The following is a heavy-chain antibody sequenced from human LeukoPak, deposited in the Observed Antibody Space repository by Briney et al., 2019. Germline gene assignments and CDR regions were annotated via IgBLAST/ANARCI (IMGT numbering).Heavy chain of an antibody. V-gene: IGHV3-30*02. CDR1: GFTFSSYE. CDR3: ARDPYSGGYGAYYYYYMDV. Sequence: GGSLRLSCAASGFTFSSYEMHWVRQAPGKGLEWVAFIRYDGSNKYYGDSVKGRFTISRDNSKNTLYLQMNSLRDEDTAVYYCARDPYSGGYGAYYYYYMDVWGKGTTVTVSS. J-gene: IGHJ6*03. CDR2: IRYDGSNK. D-gene: IGHD6-19*01.